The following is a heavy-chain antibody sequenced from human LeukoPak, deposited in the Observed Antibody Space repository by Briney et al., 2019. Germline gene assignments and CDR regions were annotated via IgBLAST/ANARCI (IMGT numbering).Heavy chain of an antibody. CDR3: AKVDSGWFRFDY. V-gene: IGHV3-23*01. Sequence: PGGSLRLSCAASGFTFSSYAMSWVRQAPGKGLDWVSAIGASGRNTYYADSVKGRFTISRDNSKNTLYLQMNSLRAEDTAVYYCAKVDSGWFRFDYWGQGTLVTVSS. D-gene: IGHD6-19*01. J-gene: IGHJ4*02. CDR2: IGASGRNT. CDR1: GFTFSSYA.